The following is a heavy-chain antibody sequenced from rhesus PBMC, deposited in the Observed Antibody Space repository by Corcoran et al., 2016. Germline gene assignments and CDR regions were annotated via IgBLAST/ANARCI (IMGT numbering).Heavy chain of an antibody. Sequence: QVQLQESGPGLVKPSETLSLTCAVSGYSISRAYYWGWVRQPPGKGLAYLGYFSGTSGNTYYNPSLKSRVTISKDTSKNQFSLKLSSVTAADTAVYYCARGYSYGYGYYFDYWGQGVLVTVSS. J-gene: IGHJ4*01. V-gene: IGHV4-99*01. CDR1: GYSISRAYY. CDR3: ARGYSYGYGYYFDY. D-gene: IGHD5-36*01. CDR2: FSGTSGNT.